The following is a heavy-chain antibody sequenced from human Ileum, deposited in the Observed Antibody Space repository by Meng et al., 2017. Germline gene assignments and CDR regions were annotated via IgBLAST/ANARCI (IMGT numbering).Heavy chain of an antibody. Sequence: GESLKISCAASGFTFSSYWMGWVRQGPGKGLEWVANIKQDGSEKYYVDSVKGRFTMSRDNAKNSLYMQMYSLRAEDTAVYYCWTTSRKTFEIWGQGTMVTVSS. J-gene: IGHJ3*02. D-gene: IGHD1-26*01. CDR2: IKQDGSEK. V-gene: IGHV3-7*01. CDR1: GFTFSSYW. CDR3: WTTSRKTFEI.